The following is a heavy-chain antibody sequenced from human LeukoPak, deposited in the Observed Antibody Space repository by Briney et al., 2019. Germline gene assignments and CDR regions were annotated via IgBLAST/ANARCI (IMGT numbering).Heavy chain of an antibody. CDR1: GGSISSGSYY. V-gene: IGHV4-30-4*08. J-gene: IGHJ5*02. D-gene: IGHD3-3*01. CDR3: ARDLGSRGSGLYWFDP. CDR2: IYYSGST. Sequence: PSQTLSLTCTVSGGSISSGSYYWRWIRQPAGKGLEWIGYIYYSGSTYYNPSLKSRVTISVDTSKNQFSLKLSSVTAADTAVYYCARDLGSRGSGLYWFDPWGQGTLVTVSS.